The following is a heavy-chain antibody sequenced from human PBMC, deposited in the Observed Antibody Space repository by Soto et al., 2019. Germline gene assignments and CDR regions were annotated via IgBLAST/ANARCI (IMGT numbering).Heavy chain of an antibody. Sequence: ASVNVSCKASGYTFTDHYVHWVRQAPGQGLEWMGWINTKTGASKYVHKFQGRVTMTRDTSTSTAYMELSRLRVEDTAVYYCAGDSPHDSSVAGDYWGQGTLVTVSS. CDR3: AGDSPHDSSVAGDY. J-gene: IGHJ4*02. CDR1: GYTFTDHY. D-gene: IGHD3-22*01. V-gene: IGHV1-2*07. CDR2: INTKTGAS.